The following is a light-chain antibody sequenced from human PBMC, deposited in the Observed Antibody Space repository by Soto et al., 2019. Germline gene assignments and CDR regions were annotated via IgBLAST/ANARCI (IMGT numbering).Light chain of an antibody. CDR1: QSVSSIY. J-gene: IGKJ1*01. CDR2: AAS. V-gene: IGKV3-20*01. Sequence: EIVLTQSPGTLSLSPGERATLSCRPSQSVSSIYLAWFQQKPGQAPRLLIYAASSRATGIPDRFSGGASATDFTLTISRLEPEDFAVYYCRHYVNSQWTFGQGTKVEIK. CDR3: RHYVNSQWT.